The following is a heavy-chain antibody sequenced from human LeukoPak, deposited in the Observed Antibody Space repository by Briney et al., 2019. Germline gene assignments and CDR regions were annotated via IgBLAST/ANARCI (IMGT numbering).Heavy chain of an antibody. CDR2: ISSSSSYI. Sequence: ETLSLTCAVSGGSISSSNWWSWVRQPPGKGLEWVSSISSSSSYIYYADSVKGRFTISRDNAKNSLYLQMNSLRAEDTAVYYCATCPPSSWYYFDFWGQGALVTVSS. J-gene: IGHJ4*02. V-gene: IGHV3-21*01. CDR1: GGSISSSN. CDR3: ATCPPSSWYYFDF. D-gene: IGHD6-13*01.